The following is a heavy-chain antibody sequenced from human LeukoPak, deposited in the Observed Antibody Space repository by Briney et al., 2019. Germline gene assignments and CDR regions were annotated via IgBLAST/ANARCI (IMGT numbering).Heavy chain of an antibody. CDR2: IYYSGST. V-gene: IGHV4-31*03. J-gene: IGHJ4*02. Sequence: SQTLSLTCTVSGGSMSSGGYYWSRIRQHPGKGLEWIGYIYYSGSTYYNPSLKSRVTISVDTSKNQFSLKLSSVTAADTAVYYCARTSRLTMVRGVGRPFDYWGQATLVTVSS. CDR3: ARTSRLTMVRGVGRPFDY. D-gene: IGHD3-10*01. CDR1: GGSMSSGGYY.